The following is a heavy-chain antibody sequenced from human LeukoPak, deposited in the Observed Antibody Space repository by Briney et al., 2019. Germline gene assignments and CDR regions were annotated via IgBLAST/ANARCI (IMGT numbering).Heavy chain of an antibody. CDR2: IWYDGSNK. CDR3: ARDSEGYCSGGSCYSDAFDI. D-gene: IGHD2-15*01. J-gene: IGHJ3*02. Sequence: GRSLRLSCAASGFTFSTYGMHWVRQAPGKGLEWVAVIWYDGSNKYYADSVKGRFTISRDNSKNTLYLQMNSLRAEDTAVYYCARDSEGYCSGGSCYSDAFDIWGQGTMVTVSS. CDR1: GFTFSTYG. V-gene: IGHV3-33*08.